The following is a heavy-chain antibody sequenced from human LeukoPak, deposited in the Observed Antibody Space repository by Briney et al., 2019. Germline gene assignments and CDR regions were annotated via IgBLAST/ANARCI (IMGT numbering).Heavy chain of an antibody. CDR3: ARGPSHGAFDI. V-gene: IGHV1-2*02. Sequence: ASAKVSCKASGYTFSTYWLHWLRQAPGQGLEWMGWINPNNGNTFSAQIFQGRVTMTRDTSISTAYMELSRLESDDTAVYYCARGPSHGAFDIWGQGTMVTVSS. J-gene: IGHJ3*02. CDR2: INPNNGNT. CDR1: GYTFSTYW.